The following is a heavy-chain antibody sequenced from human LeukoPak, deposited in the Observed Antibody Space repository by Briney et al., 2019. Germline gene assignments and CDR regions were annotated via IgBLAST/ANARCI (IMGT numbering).Heavy chain of an antibody. CDR3: ARDPTGYSYGIDY. J-gene: IGHJ4*02. CDR2: IYHSGDT. Sequence: SETLSLTCTVSGDSIYTYYWSWIRQPPGKGLEYIGYIYHSGDTYYNPSLKSRVTISVDTSKNQFSLKLSSVTAADTAVYYCARDPTGYSYGIDYWGQGTLVTVSS. CDR1: GDSIYTYY. V-gene: IGHV4-59*01. D-gene: IGHD5-18*01.